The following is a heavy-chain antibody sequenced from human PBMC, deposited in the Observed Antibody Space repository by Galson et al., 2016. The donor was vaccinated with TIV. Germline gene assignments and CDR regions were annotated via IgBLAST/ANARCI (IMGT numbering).Heavy chain of an antibody. V-gene: IGHV1-2*02. Sequence: SVKVSCKASGYSFTDYYIHWVRQAPGQGFEWMGWVNPKSGDTNYAQKFQGRVAMTRGTSINTAYMELSRLRSDDTAVYYCARDGLDMTTAVALPDYWGQGTLVTVSS. J-gene: IGHJ4*02. CDR2: VNPKSGDT. D-gene: IGHD3/OR15-3a*01. CDR3: ARDGLDMTTAVALPDY. CDR1: GYSFTDYY.